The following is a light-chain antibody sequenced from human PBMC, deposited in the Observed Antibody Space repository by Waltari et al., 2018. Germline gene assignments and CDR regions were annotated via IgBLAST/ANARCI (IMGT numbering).Light chain of an antibody. CDR1: SSNIGMNT. V-gene: IGLV1-44*01. Sequence: QSVVTQPPPASGTPGQRVTISCSGSSSNIGMNTVNWYQQLPGTAPKLLFYSNNQRPSGVPDRFSGSKSGTSASLAISGLQSEDEADYYCAAWDDSLNAVVFGGGTKLTVL. J-gene: IGLJ3*02. CDR2: SNN. CDR3: AAWDDSLNAVV.